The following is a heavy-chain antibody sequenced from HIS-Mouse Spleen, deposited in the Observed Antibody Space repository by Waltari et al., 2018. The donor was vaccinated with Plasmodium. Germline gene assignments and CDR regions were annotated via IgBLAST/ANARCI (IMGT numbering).Heavy chain of an antibody. CDR3: ARGPTYSSSYYFDY. CDR1: GFTFSSYD. V-gene: IGHV3-13*01. CDR2: FGTAGDT. Sequence: EVQLVEAGGGLVQPGGSLRLSCAASGFTFSSYDMHWVRQAKGKGLEWVSAFGTAGDTYYPGSVKGRFTISRENAKNSLYLQMNSLRAGDTAVYYCARGPTYSSSYYFDYWGQGTLVTVSS. D-gene: IGHD6-6*01. J-gene: IGHJ4*02.